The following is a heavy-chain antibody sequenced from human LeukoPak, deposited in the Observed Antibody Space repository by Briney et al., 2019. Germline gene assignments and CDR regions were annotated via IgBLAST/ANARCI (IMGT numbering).Heavy chain of an antibody. CDR1: GFTFSTYW. V-gene: IGHV3-7*01. Sequence: GGSLRLSCAASGFTFSTYWMSWVRQAPGKGLEWVAHIKEDGTEKLYVDSVKGRFTISRDNAENTLYLQMNSLRAEDTALYYCARSPSGVFDVWGQGTMVTVSS. CDR3: ARSPSGVFDV. CDR2: IKEDGTEK. D-gene: IGHD2-8*01. J-gene: IGHJ3*01.